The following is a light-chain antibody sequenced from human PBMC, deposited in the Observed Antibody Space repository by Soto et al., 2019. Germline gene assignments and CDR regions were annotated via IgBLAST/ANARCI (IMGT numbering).Light chain of an antibody. CDR1: QSVSSSY. J-gene: IGKJ1*01. V-gene: IGKV3-20*01. CDR2: GAS. CDR3: QQYGSSPRT. Sequence: EIVLTQSPGTLSLSPGERATLSCRASQSVSSSYLAWYQQKLSQAPRLLIYGASSRATGIPDRFSGSGSGTDFTLTISRLEPEDFAVYYCQQYGSSPRTFGQGTKVELK.